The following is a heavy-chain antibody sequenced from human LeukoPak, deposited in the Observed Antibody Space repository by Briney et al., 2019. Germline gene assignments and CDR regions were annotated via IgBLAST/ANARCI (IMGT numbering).Heavy chain of an antibody. V-gene: IGHV1-2*02. D-gene: IGHD2-21*02. CDR1: GCTFTGYY. CDR3: ARGSTVTASYFDY. CDR2: INPNSGGT. J-gene: IGHJ4*02. Sequence: ASVKVSCKASGCTFTGYYMHWVRQAPGQGLEWMGWINPNSGGTNYAQKFQGRVTMTRDTSISTAYMELSRLRSDGTAVYYCARGSTVTASYFDYWGQGTLVTVSS.